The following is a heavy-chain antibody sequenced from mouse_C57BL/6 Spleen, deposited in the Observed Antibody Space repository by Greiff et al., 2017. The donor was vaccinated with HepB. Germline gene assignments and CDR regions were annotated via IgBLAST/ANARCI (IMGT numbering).Heavy chain of an antibody. J-gene: IGHJ2*01. CDR1: GYAFSSSW. V-gene: IGHV1-82*01. D-gene: IGHD2-1*01. CDR2: IYPGDGDT. CDR3: ARSTYGNGYYFDY. Sequence: VQGVESGPELVKPGASVKISCKASGYAFSSSWMNWVKQRPGKGLEWIGRIYPGDGDTNYNGKFKGKATLTADKSSSTAYMQLSSLTSEDSAVYFCARSTYGNGYYFDYWGQGTTLTVSS.